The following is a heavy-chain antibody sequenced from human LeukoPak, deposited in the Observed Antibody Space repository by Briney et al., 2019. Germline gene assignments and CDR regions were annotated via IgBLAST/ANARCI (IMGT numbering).Heavy chain of an antibody. CDR2: IYSCGST. J-gene: IGHJ4*02. D-gene: IGHD1-14*01. Sequence: GGSLRLSCAASGFTVSSNYMSWARHAAGEGLEWVSVIYSCGSTYYADSGKGRFTISRDNTKNTLYLKMNSLRAGDTAVDYCARGVLARMGFDYWGQGTLVTVSS. V-gene: IGHV3-66*01. CDR3: ARGVLARMGFDY. CDR1: GFTVSSNY.